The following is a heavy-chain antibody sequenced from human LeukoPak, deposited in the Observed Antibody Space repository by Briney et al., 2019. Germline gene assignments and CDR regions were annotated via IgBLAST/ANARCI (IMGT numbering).Heavy chain of an antibody. J-gene: IGHJ4*02. Sequence: GGSLRLSCAASGFTFSSYWMHWVRQAPGKGLVWVSRINSDGSSTSYADSVKGRFTISRDNAKNTLYLQMNSLRAEDTAVYHCASVLWFGEWGYFDYWGQGTLVTVSS. D-gene: IGHD3-10*01. CDR2: INSDGSST. CDR3: ASVLWFGEWGYFDY. CDR1: GFTFSSYW. V-gene: IGHV3-74*01.